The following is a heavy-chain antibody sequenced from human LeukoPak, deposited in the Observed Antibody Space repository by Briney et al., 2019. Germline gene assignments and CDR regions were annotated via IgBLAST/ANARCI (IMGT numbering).Heavy chain of an antibody. J-gene: IGHJ4*02. Sequence: ASVKVPCKASGYTFTSYGISGVRQAPGQGLEWMGWISAYNGNTNYAQKLQGRVTMTTDTSTSTAYMELRSLRSDDTAVYYCAIATSNYYGSGSYPVPFDYWGQGTLVTVSS. CDR3: AIATSNYYGSGSYPVPFDY. D-gene: IGHD3-10*01. V-gene: IGHV1-18*01. CDR2: ISAYNGNT. CDR1: GYTFTSYG.